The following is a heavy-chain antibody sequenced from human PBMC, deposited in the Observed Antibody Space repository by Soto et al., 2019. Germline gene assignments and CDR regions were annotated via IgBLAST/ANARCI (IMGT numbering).Heavy chain of an antibody. CDR3: AKAPGYSGYDHFDY. D-gene: IGHD5-12*01. Sequence: GGSLRLSCAASGFTFSSYAMHWVRQAPGKGLEWVAVISYDGSNKYYADSVKGRFTISRDNSKNTLYLQMNSLRAEDTAVYYCAKAPGYSGYDHFDYWGQGTLVTVSS. J-gene: IGHJ4*02. CDR1: GFTFSSYA. V-gene: IGHV3-30-3*01. CDR2: ISYDGSNK.